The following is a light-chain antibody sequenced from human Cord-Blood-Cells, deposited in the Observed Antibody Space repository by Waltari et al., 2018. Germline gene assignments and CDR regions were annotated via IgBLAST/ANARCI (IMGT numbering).Light chain of an antibody. J-gene: IGKJ4*01. CDR3: QQRSNWLT. CDR1: QSVSSY. V-gene: IGKV3-11*01. CDR2: DAS. Sequence: EIVLTQSPATLSSPPGERATLSCRASQSVSSYLAWYQQKPGQAPSLLIYDASNRATGIPARFSGSGSGTDFTLTISSLEPEDFAVYYCQQRSNWLTFGGGTKVEIK.